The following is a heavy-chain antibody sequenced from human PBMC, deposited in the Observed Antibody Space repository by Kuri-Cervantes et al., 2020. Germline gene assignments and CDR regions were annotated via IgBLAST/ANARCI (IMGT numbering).Heavy chain of an antibody. J-gene: IGHJ4*02. Sequence: GESLKISCAASGFTVSSNYMNWVRQAPGKGLEWVSSISSTSTYIFYAESVKGRFTISRDNARNSLYLQMNSLRAEDTAVYYCARDPAYGGYITLNDDWGQGTLVTVSS. CDR2: ISSTSTYI. V-gene: IGHV3-21*01. D-gene: IGHD6-25*01. CDR1: GFTVSSNY. CDR3: ARDPAYGGYITLNDD.